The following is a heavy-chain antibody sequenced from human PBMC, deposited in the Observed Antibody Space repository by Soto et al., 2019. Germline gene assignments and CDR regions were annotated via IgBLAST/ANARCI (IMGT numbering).Heavy chain of an antibody. CDR1: GFTFSSYG. V-gene: IGHV3-30*18. J-gene: IGHJ6*02. D-gene: IGHD1-26*01. CDR3: AKDSIGARPSYSGAYYYYGMDV. CDR2: ISYDGSNK. Sequence: PGGSLRLSCAASGFTFSSYGMHWVRQAPGKGLEWVAVISYDGSNKYYADSVKGRFTISRDNSKNTLYLQMNSLRAEDTAVYYCAKDSIGARPSYSGAYYYYGMDVWGQGTTVTVSS.